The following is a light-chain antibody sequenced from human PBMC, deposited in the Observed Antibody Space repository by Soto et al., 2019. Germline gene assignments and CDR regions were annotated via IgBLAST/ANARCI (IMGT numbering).Light chain of an antibody. CDR2: SAS. V-gene: IGKV3-15*01. CDR1: LSISNN. CDR3: QQYNEWPLT. J-gene: IGKJ4*01. Sequence: VMTQSPATLSVSPGERATLSCRASLSISNNLAWYQQKLGQAPMLLIYSASTRATAIPARFSGSASGTEFTLTISSLQSEDFAVYYCQQYNEWPLTFGGGTKVETK.